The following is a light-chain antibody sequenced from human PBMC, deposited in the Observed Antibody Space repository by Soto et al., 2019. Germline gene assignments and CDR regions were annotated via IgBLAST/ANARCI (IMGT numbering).Light chain of an antibody. Sequence: QSALTQPASVSGSPGQSITISCNGTSSDVGAYNYVSWYQQHPGKAPKLMIYEVTYRPSGVSDRFSGSKSGNTASLTISGLQAEDEAHYFCCSFTSSTTWVFGGGTKLTVL. CDR2: EVT. V-gene: IGLV2-14*03. J-gene: IGLJ3*02. CDR1: SSDVGAYNY. CDR3: CSFTSSTTWV.